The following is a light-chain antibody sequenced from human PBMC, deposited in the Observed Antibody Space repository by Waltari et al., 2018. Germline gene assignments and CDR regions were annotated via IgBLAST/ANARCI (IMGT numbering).Light chain of an antibody. CDR3: QQYNTNSPYT. V-gene: IGKV1-5*03. CDR2: KAS. J-gene: IGKJ2*01. CDR1: QSIGDW. Sequence: DIQMTQSPSTLSESVGGRVSINGRASQSIGDWLAWFQQKPGKAPKVLIFKASTLETGVPSRFSGSGSGTEFTLTISSLQPDDFATYYCQQYNTNSPYTFGQGTKLEI.